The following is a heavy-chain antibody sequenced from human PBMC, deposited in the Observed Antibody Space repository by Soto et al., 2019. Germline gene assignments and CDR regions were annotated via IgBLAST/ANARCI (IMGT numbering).Heavy chain of an antibody. CDR3: ARGGYCDTTTCYRLNAFDV. CDR2: ISPSGSTI. CDR1: GLTFSSYE. D-gene: IGHD2-2*01. J-gene: IGHJ3*01. Sequence: PGGSLRLSCAVSGLTFSSYEMNWVRQAPEKGLEWVSYISPSGSTIYADSVKGRFTISRDNAKNSLYLQMNSLRAEDTATYYCARGGYCDTTTCYRLNAFDVWGQGTAVTVSS. V-gene: IGHV3-48*03.